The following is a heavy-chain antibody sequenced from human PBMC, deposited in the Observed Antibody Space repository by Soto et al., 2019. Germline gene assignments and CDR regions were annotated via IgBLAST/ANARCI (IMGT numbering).Heavy chain of an antibody. CDR1: GGTFSSYA. J-gene: IGHJ4*02. D-gene: IGHD5-12*01. V-gene: IGHV1-69*12. CDR3: ARDRGWLRFHVPTYFDY. CDR2: IIPIFGTA. Sequence: QAQLVQSGAEVKKPGSSVKVSCKASGGTFSSYAISWVRQAPGQGLEWMGGIIPIFGTANYAQKFQGRVTITADESTSTAYMELSSLRSEDTAVYYCARDRGWLRFHVPTYFDYWGQGTLVTVSS.